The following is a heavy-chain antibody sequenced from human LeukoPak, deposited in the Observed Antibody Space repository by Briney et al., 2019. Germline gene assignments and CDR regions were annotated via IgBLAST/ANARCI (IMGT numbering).Heavy chain of an antibody. V-gene: IGHV3-30*18. CDR3: AKDRYSYAFEYSDS. CDR1: GLTFSSYG. Sequence: GGSLRLSCAASGLTFSSYGMHWVRQAPGKGLDWVAVISNDGSKKYYADSVKGRFTISRDNSKNTLSLQVSSLRTEDTAVYYCAKDRYSYAFEYSDSWGQGTLVTVSS. D-gene: IGHD5-18*01. J-gene: IGHJ4*02. CDR2: ISNDGSKK.